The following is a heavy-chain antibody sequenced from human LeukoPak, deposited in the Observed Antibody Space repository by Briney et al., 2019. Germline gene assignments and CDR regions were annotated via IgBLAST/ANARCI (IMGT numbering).Heavy chain of an antibody. J-gene: IGHJ4*02. Sequence: SETLSLTCTVSGGSISSYYWSWNRQPPGKGLEWIGYIYTSGSTNYNPSLKSRVTISVDTSKNQFSLKLSSVTAADTAVYYCARLTYYYDSSGYYPYYFDYWGQGTLVTVSS. V-gene: IGHV4-4*09. CDR3: ARLTYYYDSSGYYPYYFDY. CDR1: GGSISSYY. CDR2: IYTSGST. D-gene: IGHD3-22*01.